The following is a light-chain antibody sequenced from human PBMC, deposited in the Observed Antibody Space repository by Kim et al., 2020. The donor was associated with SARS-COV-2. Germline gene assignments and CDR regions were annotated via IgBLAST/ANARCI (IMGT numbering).Light chain of an antibody. Sequence: GKAARITCGGNNIGSKSVPWYQQKPGQAPVLVIYYDSDRPSGIPERFSGSNSGNTATLTISRVEAGDEADYYCQVWDSSSDHPGWVFGGGTQLTVL. V-gene: IGLV3-21*04. CDR3: QVWDSSSDHPGWV. CDR2: YDS. J-gene: IGLJ3*02. CDR1: NIGSKS.